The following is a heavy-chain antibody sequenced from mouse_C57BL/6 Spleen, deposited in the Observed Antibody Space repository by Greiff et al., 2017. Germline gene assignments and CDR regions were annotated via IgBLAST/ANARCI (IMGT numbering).Heavy chain of an antibody. J-gene: IGHJ2*01. D-gene: IGHD2-5*01. CDR2: ISDGGSYT. Sequence: EVQLVESGGGLVKPGGSLKLSCAASGFTFSSYAMSWVRQTPEKRLEWVATISDGGSYTYYPDNVKGRFTISRDNAKNNLYLQMSHLKSEDTAMYYCARDYSNYHDYWGQGTTLTVSS. CDR1: GFTFSSYA. V-gene: IGHV5-4*01. CDR3: ARDYSNYHDY.